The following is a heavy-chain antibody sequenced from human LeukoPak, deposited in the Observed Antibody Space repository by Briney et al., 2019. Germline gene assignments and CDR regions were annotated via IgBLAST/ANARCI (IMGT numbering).Heavy chain of an antibody. CDR2: IYYSGST. D-gene: IGHD5-18*01. Sequence: SETLSLTCTVSGGSIGSYYWSWIRQPPGKGLEWIGYIYYSGSTNYNPSLKSRVTISVDTSKNQFSLKLSSVTAADTAVYYCARQRDTARHFDYWGQGTLVTVSS. CDR1: GGSIGSYY. J-gene: IGHJ4*02. V-gene: IGHV4-59*08. CDR3: ARQRDTARHFDY.